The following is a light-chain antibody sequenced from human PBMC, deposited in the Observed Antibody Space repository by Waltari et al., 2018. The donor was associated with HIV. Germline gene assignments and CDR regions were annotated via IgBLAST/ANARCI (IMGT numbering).Light chain of an antibody. CDR1: HSISSW. CDR3: QQYNSYSPYS. CDR2: KAS. V-gene: IGKV1-5*03. J-gene: IGKJ2*03. Sequence: DIQMTQSPSTLSASVGDRVTITCRASHSISSWLAWYQQKPGKAPKLLIYKASSLESGVPSRFSGSGSGTEFTLTISSLQPDDFATYYCQQYNSYSPYSFGQGTKLEIK.